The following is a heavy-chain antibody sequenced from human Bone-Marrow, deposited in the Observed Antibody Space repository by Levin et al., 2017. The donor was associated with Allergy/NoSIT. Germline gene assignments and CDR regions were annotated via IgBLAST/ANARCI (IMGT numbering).Heavy chain of an antibody. V-gene: IGHV3-33*01. J-gene: IGHJ4*02. CDR2: IWYDGSNK. Sequence: HTGGSLRLSCASSGFTFSSYGMHWVRQAPDKGLEWVAVIWYDGSNKYYAGSVEGRFTISRDNSKNTLYLQMDSLRAEDTAVYFCARDSHANDDPHHLFDSWGQGTLVTVSS. CDR1: GFTFSSYG. D-gene: IGHD1-1*01. CDR3: ARDSHANDDPHHLFDS.